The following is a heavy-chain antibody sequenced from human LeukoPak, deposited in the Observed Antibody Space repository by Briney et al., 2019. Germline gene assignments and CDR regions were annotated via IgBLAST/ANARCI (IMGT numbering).Heavy chain of an antibody. J-gene: IGHJ6*03. CDR2: IIPIFGTA. Sequence: SVKVSCKASGGTFSSYAISWVRQAPGQGLEWMGGIIPIFGTANYAQKFQGRVTITTDESTSTAYMELSSLRPEDTAVYYCARDYPRIAARPAYSGYMDVWGKGTTVTVSS. CDR3: ARDYPRIAARPAYSGYMDV. CDR1: GGTFSSYA. D-gene: IGHD6-6*01. V-gene: IGHV1-69*05.